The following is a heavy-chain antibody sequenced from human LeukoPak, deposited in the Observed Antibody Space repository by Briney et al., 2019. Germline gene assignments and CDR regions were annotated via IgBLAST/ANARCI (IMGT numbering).Heavy chain of an antibody. J-gene: IGHJ4*02. CDR1: GFTFSSYS. V-gene: IGHV3-48*01. D-gene: IGHD4/OR15-4a*01. CDR2: ISSSSSTI. CDR3: ARVRDPMTMGY. Sequence: GGSLRLSCAASGFTFSSYSMNWVRQAPGKGLEWVSYISSSSSTIYYADSVKGRFTISRDNAKNSLYLQMNSLRAEDTAVYYCARVRDPMTMGYWGQGTLVTVSS.